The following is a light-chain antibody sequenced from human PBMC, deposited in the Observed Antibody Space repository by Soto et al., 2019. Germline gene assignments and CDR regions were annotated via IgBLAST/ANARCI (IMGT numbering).Light chain of an antibody. Sequence: QSVLTQPPSVSGATGQRVTIPCTGSTSNIGATYDVHWYQHLPGTAPKLLIYADYNRPSGVPDRFSASKSGTSASLTITGLQPEDEADYYCQSYDNSLDVVFGGGTKLTVL. CDR2: ADY. J-gene: IGLJ2*01. CDR1: TSNIGATYD. CDR3: QSYDNSLDVV. V-gene: IGLV1-40*01.